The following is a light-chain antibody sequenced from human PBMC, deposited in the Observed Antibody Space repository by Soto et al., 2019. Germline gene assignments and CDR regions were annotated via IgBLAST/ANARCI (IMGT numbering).Light chain of an antibody. CDR1: QSISSY. CDR3: QQSYSTHT. J-gene: IGKJ2*01. CDR2: AAS. V-gene: IGKV1-39*01. Sequence: DIQMTQSPSSLSASVGDRVTITCRASQSISSYLNWYQQKPRKAPKLLIYAASSLQSGVPSRFSVSGSGSDFTLTISSLQPEDFATYYCQQSYSTHTFGQGTKLEIK.